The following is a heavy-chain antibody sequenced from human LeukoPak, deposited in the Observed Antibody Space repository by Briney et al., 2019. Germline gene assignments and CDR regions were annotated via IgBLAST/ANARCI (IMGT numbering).Heavy chain of an antibody. CDR2: INFSGTT. Sequence: SETLSLTCSVSGGSMSRSSFYWGWIRQSPGKGLEWIGHINFSGTTYYNPSLQSRVTISVDRSMHQFSLNLNSVTAADTAVYYCARDSTIVGAPFDYWGQGTLVTVSS. D-gene: IGHD1-26*01. V-gene: IGHV4-30-4*08. J-gene: IGHJ4*02. CDR3: ARDSTIVGAPFDY. CDR1: GGSMSRSSFY.